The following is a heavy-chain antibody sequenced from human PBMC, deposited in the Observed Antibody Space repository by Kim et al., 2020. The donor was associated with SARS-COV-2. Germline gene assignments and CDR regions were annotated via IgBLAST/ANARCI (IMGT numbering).Heavy chain of an antibody. J-gene: IGHJ6*02. V-gene: IGHV3-23*01. D-gene: IGHD2-21*01. Sequence: SVEGPSTISRETSRNTLYLQMKSLRAEDTALYYCARADSGNYYYGMDVWGQGTTVTVSS. CDR3: ARADSGNYYYGMDV.